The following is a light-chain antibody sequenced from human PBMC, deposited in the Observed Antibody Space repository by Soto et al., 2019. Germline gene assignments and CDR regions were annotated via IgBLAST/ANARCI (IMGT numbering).Light chain of an antibody. V-gene: IGLV1-51*02. CDR2: END. Sequence: QSALTQPPSVSACRSQKVTISCSGSTSNIGNNYVSWFQQLPGTAPKLLIYENDKRPSGIPDRFSGSTSGTSATLGITGLQTGDEADYYCGTWDSSLSGYVFATGTKVTVL. CDR1: TSNIGNNY. CDR3: GTWDSSLSGYV. J-gene: IGLJ1*01.